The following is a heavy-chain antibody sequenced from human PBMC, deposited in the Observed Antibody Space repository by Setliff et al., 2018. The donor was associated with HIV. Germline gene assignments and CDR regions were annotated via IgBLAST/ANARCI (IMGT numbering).Heavy chain of an antibody. Sequence: SETLSLTCTVSGGSVNTSSYYWGWIRQPPGRGLEWIGSISYSGRPYYNPSLKSRVAIYLDPSKNQFSLNLISVTAADTAVYYCARPGYYDFWSKMDVWGKGSTGTVSS. CDR3: ARPGYYDFWSKMDV. V-gene: IGHV4-39*01. D-gene: IGHD3-3*01. CDR2: ISYSGRP. CDR1: GGSVNTSSYY. J-gene: IGHJ6*04.